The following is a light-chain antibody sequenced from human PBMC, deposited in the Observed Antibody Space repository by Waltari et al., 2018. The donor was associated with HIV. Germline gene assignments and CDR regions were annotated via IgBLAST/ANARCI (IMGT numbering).Light chain of an antibody. V-gene: IGLV2-11*01. CDR2: DVS. CDR3: CSYAGSYTWV. Sequence: QSALTQPPSVSGSPGQSVTISCTGTTSDVGAYNFFSWYQQHPGKAPKVLIYDVSKRPSGGPDRFSGSKSDNTASLTISGLQAEDEADYYCCSYAGSYTWVFGGGTKLTVL. J-gene: IGLJ3*02. CDR1: TSDVGAYNF.